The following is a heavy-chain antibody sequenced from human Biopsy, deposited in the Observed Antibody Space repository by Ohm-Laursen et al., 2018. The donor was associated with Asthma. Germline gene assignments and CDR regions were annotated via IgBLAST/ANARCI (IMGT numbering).Heavy chain of an antibody. CDR1: GGTFNTYV. V-gene: IGHV1-69*01. CDR3: ARKAGSCISRTCYSLDF. J-gene: IGHJ4*02. CDR2: INSVFGTT. D-gene: IGHD2-2*01. Sequence: SSVKVSCKSLGGTFNTYVIGWVRQAPGQGLEWMGGINSVFGTTTYPQKFQDRVTITVDDSTSTVHMELSSLRSEDTAVYYCARKAGSCISRTCYSLDFWGQGTLVTVSP.